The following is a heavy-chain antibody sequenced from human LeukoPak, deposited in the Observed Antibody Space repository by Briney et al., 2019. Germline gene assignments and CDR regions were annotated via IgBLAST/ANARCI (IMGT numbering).Heavy chain of an antibody. CDR1: GYSISSGYY. Sequence: SETLSLTCTVSGYSISSGYYWGWIRQPPGKGLEWIGSIYESGSTYYNPSLKSRVTISVDTSKNQFSLKLSSVTAADTAVYYCARVPARWEYSSSPTWGQGTLVTVSS. J-gene: IGHJ5*02. CDR3: ARVPARWEYSSSPT. D-gene: IGHD6-6*01. V-gene: IGHV4-38-2*02. CDR2: IYESGST.